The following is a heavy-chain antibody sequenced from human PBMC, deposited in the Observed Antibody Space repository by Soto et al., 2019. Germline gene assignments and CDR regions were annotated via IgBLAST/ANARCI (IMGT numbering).Heavy chain of an antibody. Sequence: GGSLRLSCAASGFTFSSYGMHWVRQAPGKGLEWVAVIWYDGSNKYYADSVKGRFTISRDNSKNTLYLQMNSLRAEDTAVYYCARGLTANYYGSGRTDYYYYGMDVWGQGTTVTVSS. D-gene: IGHD3-10*01. V-gene: IGHV3-33*01. J-gene: IGHJ6*02. CDR3: ARGLTANYYGSGRTDYYYYGMDV. CDR2: IWYDGSNK. CDR1: GFTFSSYG.